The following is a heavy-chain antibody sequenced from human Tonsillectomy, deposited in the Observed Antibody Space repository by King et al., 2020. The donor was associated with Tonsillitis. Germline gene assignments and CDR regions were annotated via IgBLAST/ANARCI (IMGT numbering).Heavy chain of an antibody. V-gene: IGHV4-30-4*08. D-gene: IGHD3-3*02. J-gene: IGHJ5*01. CDR2: VYYSGIA. Sequence: VQLQESGPGLVKPSQTLSLTCTVSGGSISSGDNYWSWIRQPPGKGLEWIGYVYYSGIAYYNPSLKSRVTISIDTSKNQFPLKLRSVTAAYTAVYYCARDRXDTAFXSWXXGTLVTV. CDR3: ARDRXDTAFXS. CDR1: GGSISSGDNY.